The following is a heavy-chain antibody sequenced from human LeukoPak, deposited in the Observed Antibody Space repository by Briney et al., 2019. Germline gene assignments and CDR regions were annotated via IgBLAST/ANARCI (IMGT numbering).Heavy chain of an antibody. D-gene: IGHD2-2*01. CDR2: ITFDGSNK. CDR1: GFTFSSYG. J-gene: IGHJ4*02. Sequence: PGGSLRLSCAASGFTFSSYGMHWVRQAPGKGLEWVSCITFDGSNKYYADSVKGRFTISRDNSKNTLYLQMNSLRAEDTAVYYCAKIRPQVLIPADIGFAYWGRGTLVSVSS. V-gene: IGHV3-30*02. CDR3: AKIRPQVLIPADIGFAY.